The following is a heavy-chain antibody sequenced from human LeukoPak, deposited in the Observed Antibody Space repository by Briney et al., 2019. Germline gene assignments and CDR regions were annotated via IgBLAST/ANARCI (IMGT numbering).Heavy chain of an antibody. J-gene: IGHJ6*03. CDR1: GGSISSGGYS. V-gene: IGHV4-30-4*07. Sequence: PSQTLSLTCAVSGGSISSGGYSWSWIRQPPGKGLEWIGYIYYSGSTYCNPSLKSRVTISVDTSKNQFSLKLSSVTAADTAVYYCARGPYYYYMDVWGKGTTVTVSS. CDR2: IYYSGST. CDR3: ARGPYYYYMDV.